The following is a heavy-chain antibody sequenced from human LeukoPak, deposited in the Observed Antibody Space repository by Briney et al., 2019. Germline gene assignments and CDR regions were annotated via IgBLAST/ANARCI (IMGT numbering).Heavy chain of an antibody. D-gene: IGHD3-22*01. CDR3: AREFYYDSSGYSNWSDP. CDR2: IYYSGST. V-gene: IGHV4-59*01. CDR1: GGSISSYY. J-gene: IGHJ5*02. Sequence: SETLSLTCTVSGGSISSYYWSWIRQPPGKGLEWIGYIYYSGSTYYNPSLKSRVTISLDTSKNQFSLKLSSMTAADTAVYYCAREFYYDSSGYSNWSDPWGQGTLVTVSS.